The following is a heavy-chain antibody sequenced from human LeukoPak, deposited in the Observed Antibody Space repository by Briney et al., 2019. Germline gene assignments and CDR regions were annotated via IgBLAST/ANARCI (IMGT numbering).Heavy chain of an antibody. CDR1: GFTVSSNY. V-gene: IGHV3-66*01. J-gene: IGHJ5*02. D-gene: IGHD3-22*01. CDR2: IYTGGST. Sequence: GGSPRLSCAASGFTVSSNYMSWVRQAPGKGLEWVSVIYTGGSTDYADSVKGRFTISRDNSKNTLYLQMNSLRAEDTAVYYCARIIGYDTSGPDWFDPWGQGTLVTVSS. CDR3: ARIIGYDTSGPDWFDP.